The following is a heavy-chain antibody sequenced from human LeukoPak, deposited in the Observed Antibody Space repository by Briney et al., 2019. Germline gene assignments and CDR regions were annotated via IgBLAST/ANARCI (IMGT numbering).Heavy chain of an antibody. V-gene: IGHV3-48*03. Sequence: GGSLRLSCAVSGINLTGYEIIWVRQAPGKGLERVSYSISTSKTIYYSDSVKGRFTISRDTATHSLYLEMNSLRAEDTAVYSCARVPHPPERSSRLYRYYYYYMDVWGKGTTVTVSS. CDR1: GINLTGYE. CDR2: SISTSKTI. J-gene: IGHJ6*03. CDR3: ARVPHPPERSSRLYRYYYYYMDV. D-gene: IGHD3-16*02.